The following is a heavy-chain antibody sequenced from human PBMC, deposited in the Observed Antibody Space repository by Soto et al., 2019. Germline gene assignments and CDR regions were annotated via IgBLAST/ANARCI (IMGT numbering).Heavy chain of an antibody. Sequence: QMQLVQSGAEVKKPGSSVKVSCKASGGTLSSFINYPINWVRQAPGQGLEWMGGIVPNVGTVNYAQKSQGRVRITADKSTGPAYMEVRCLRSEATALYYCASRDTSGFLPYFDSWCQGTLVTVS. D-gene: IGHD3-3*01. CDR3: ASRDTSGFLPYFDS. CDR1: GGTLSSFINYP. CDR2: IVPNVGTV. J-gene: IGHJ4*02. V-gene: IGHV1-69*06.